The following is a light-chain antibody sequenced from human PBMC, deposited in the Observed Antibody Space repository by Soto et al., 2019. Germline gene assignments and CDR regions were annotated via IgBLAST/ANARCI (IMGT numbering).Light chain of an antibody. CDR3: QHYNSYSEA. J-gene: IGKJ1*01. CDR1: QTISSW. Sequence: DIQFTKSPSFLSVSVGTRVTITSRASQTISSWLAWYQQKPGKAPKLLIYKASTLKSGVPSRFSGSGSGTEFTLTISSLQPDDFATYYCQHYNSYSEAFGQGTKVDI. V-gene: IGKV1-5*03. CDR2: KAS.